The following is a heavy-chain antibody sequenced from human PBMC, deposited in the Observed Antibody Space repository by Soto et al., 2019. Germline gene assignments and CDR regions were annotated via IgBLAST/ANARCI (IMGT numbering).Heavy chain of an antibody. J-gene: IGHJ6*03. CDR2: INPNSGGT. Sequence: ASVKVSCKASGYTFTGYYIHWVRQAPGQGLEWMGWINPNSGGTNYAQKFQGWVTMTRDTSISTAYMELSRLRSDDTAVYYCARGGGNSSPNYYYYYMDVWGKGTTVTVSS. V-gene: IGHV1-2*04. D-gene: IGHD3-16*01. CDR3: ARGGGNSSPNYYYYYMDV. CDR1: GYTFTGYY.